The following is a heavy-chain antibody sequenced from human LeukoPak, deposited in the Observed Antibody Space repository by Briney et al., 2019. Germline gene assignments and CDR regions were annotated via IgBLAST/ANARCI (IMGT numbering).Heavy chain of an antibody. D-gene: IGHD5-24*01. J-gene: IGHJ4*02. CDR1: GFSVSNTY. CDR3: LIDLPNEIYPFDC. CDR2: IYSGDSGVST. Sequence: GGSLRLSCAASGFSVSNTYMSWVRQAPGKGLEWVSVIYSGDSGVSTYYADSVKGRFTISRHNSKNTLYLQMSSLRAEDTAVYHCLIDLPNEIYPFDCWGQGTLVTVSS. V-gene: IGHV3-53*04.